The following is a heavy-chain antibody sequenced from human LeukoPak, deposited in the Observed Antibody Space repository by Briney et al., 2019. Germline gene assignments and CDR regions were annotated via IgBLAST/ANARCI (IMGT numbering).Heavy chain of an antibody. CDR2: ISAYNGNT. CDR1: GYTFTSYG. D-gene: IGHD4-17*01. J-gene: IGHJ6*02. V-gene: IGHV1-18*01. CDR3: ARAVTTASYYYYGMDV. Sequence: APVKVSCKASGYTFTSYGISWVRQAPGQGLEWMGWISAYNGNTNYAQKLQGRVTMTTDTSTSTAYMELRSLRSDDTAVYYCARAVTTASYYYYGMDVWGQGTTVTDSS.